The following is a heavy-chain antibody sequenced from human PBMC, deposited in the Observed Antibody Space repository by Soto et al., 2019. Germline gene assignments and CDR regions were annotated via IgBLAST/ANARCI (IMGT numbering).Heavy chain of an antibody. D-gene: IGHD5-18*01. V-gene: IGHV3-66*04. Sequence: EVQLVESGGGLVQPGGSLRLSCAASGVTVSSNYMSWVRQAPGKGLEWGSVIYSGGSTYYPDSVKGRFTISRANSKNTLYLQMNSLRAEDTAVYYCARHGYNYGGGYFDYWGQGTLVTVSS. J-gene: IGHJ4*02. CDR2: IYSGGST. CDR3: ARHGYNYGGGYFDY. CDR1: GVTVSSNY.